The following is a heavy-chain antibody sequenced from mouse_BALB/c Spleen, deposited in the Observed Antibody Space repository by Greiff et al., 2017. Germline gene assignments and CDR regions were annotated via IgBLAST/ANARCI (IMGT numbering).Heavy chain of an antibody. J-gene: IGHJ4*01. CDR1: GYTFTSYY. CDR2: INPSNGGT. CDR3: TRWGTPYAMDY. V-gene: IGHV1S81*02. D-gene: IGHD3-3*01. Sequence: QVQLQQPGAELVKPGASVKLSCKASGYTFTSYYMYWVKQRPGQGLEWIGGINPSNGGTNFNEKFKSKATLTVDKSSSTAYMQLSSLTSEDSAVYYCTRWGTPYAMDYWGQGTSVTVSS.